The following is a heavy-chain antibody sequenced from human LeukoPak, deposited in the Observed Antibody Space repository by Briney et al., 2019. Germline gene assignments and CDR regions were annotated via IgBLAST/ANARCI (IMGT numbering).Heavy chain of an antibody. V-gene: IGHV4-4*02. CDR2: IHRAGRT. D-gene: IGHD4-23*01. CDR1: GVSISSSEW. Sequence: GTLSLTCAVSGVSISSSEWWIWVRQPPGQGLEWIGEIHRAGRTGYNPSLKSRVTISMDYSKNQFSLKLSSVTAADTAVYYCARGKVDYGGYPGLADYWGQGTLVTVSS. J-gene: IGHJ4*02. CDR3: ARGKVDYGGYPGLADY.